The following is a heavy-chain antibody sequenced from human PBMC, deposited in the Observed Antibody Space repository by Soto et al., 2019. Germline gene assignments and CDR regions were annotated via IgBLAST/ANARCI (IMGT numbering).Heavy chain of an antibody. CDR2: MNPNSGNT. D-gene: IGHD2-15*01. J-gene: IGHJ6*03. Sequence: QVQLVQSGAEVKKPGASVKVSCKASGYTFTSYDINWVRQATGQGLEWMGWMNPNSGNTGYAQKFQGRVTMTRNTSISTAYMELSSLRSEDTAVYYCARGYCSGGSCYSFYYYYYMDVWGIGTTVTVSS. CDR3: ARGYCSGGSCYSFYYYYYMDV. V-gene: IGHV1-8*01. CDR1: GYTFTSYD.